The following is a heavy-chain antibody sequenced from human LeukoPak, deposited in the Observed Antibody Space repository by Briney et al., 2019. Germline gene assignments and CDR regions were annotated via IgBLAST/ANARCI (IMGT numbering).Heavy chain of an antibody. D-gene: IGHD1-7*01. J-gene: IGHJ4*02. V-gene: IGHV3-74*01. CDR3: ARVTSLTGTIFDS. Sequence: PGGSLRLSCAASGFTFSSCWMHWVRQDPGKGLVWVARINSDGSSTSYADSVQGRFTISRDNAKNTLYLQMSSLRVEDMAVYYCARVTSLTGTIFDSWGQGIRVTVSS. CDR1: GFTFSSCW. CDR2: INSDGSST.